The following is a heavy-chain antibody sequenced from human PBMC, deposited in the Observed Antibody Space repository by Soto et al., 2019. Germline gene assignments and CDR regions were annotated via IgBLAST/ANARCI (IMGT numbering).Heavy chain of an antibody. D-gene: IGHD2-8*01. CDR3: ARVDCTNGVCHLFDY. J-gene: IGHJ4*02. V-gene: IGHV4-59*01. Sequence: SETLSLTCTVSGGSISSYYWSWIRQPPEKGLEWIGYIYYSGSTNYNPSLKSRVTISVDTSKNQFSLKLSSVTAADTAVYYCARVDCTNGVCHLFDYWGQGTLVTVSS. CDR2: IYYSGST. CDR1: GGSISSYY.